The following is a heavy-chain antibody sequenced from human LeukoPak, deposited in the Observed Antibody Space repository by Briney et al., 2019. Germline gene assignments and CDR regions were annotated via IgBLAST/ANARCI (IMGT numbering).Heavy chain of an antibody. V-gene: IGHV1-2*02. D-gene: IGHD1-26*01. CDR2: INPNSGGT. J-gene: IGHJ1*01. CDR1: GYTFTGYY. CDR3: ATASGSYYAEYFQH. Sequence: GASVKVSCKASGYTFTGYYMHWVRQAPGQGLEWMGWINPNSGGTNYAQKFQGRVTMTRDTSISPAYMELSRLRSDDTAAYYCATASGSYYAEYFQHWGQGTLVTVSS.